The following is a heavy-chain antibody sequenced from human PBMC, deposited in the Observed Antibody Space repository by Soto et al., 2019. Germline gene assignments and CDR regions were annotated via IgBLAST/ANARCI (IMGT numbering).Heavy chain of an antibody. Sequence: ASVKVSCKASGYTFTSYDINWVRQATGQGLEWMGWMNPNSGNTGYAQKFQGRVTMTRNTSISTAYMELSSLRSEGTAVYYCARAYYLGYCSGGSCSFYDAFDIWGQGTMVTVSS. CDR1: GYTFTSYD. J-gene: IGHJ3*02. CDR3: ARAYYLGYCSGGSCSFYDAFDI. V-gene: IGHV1-8*01. D-gene: IGHD2-15*01. CDR2: MNPNSGNT.